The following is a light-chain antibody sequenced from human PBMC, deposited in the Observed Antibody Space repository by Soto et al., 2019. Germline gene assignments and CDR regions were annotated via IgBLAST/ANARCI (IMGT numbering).Light chain of an antibody. CDR2: GAS. Sequence: EIVLTQSPGTLSLSPGERATLSCRASQSVISTYLAWYQQKPGQAPRLLIYGASNRDTGITDRFTGSGSGTDFTLTISRLEPEDFAVYYCQQYGSSPLTFGGGTKVEIK. CDR1: QSVISTY. CDR3: QQYGSSPLT. J-gene: IGKJ4*01. V-gene: IGKV3-20*01.